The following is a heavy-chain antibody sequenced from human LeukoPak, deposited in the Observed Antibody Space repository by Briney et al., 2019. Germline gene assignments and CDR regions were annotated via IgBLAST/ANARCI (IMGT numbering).Heavy chain of an antibody. CDR1: SGSFSGYY. CDR2: IHYTGST. J-gene: IGHJ4*02. D-gene: IGHD3-10*01. V-gene: IGHV4-59*01. CDR3: ARGYGSGSYNNFNH. Sequence: SETLSLTCAVYSGSFSGYYWNWIRQPPGKGLEWIGYIHYTGSTDYNPSLKSRVTISVDTSKNQFSLKLSSETVADTAVYYCARGYGSGSYNNFNHWGQGILVTVSS.